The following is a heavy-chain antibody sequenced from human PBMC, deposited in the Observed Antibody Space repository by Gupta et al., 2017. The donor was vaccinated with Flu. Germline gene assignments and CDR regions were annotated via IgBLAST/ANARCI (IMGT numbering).Heavy chain of an antibody. CDR3: ARSVSTTIGGVFITYYVDN. Sequence: QVHLVQSGAEVKKPGASVTVSCKASGFTFSDYAIHWVRQVPGQRLEWLGWINPANGNTKCSQKFQGRVTFSRDTSASTAYMDLSSLRSEDTAVYYCARSVSTTIGGVFITYYVDNWGQGALVTVSS. V-gene: IGHV1-3*01. CDR1: GFTFSDYA. J-gene: IGHJ4*02. CDR2: INPANGNT. D-gene: IGHD3-16*01.